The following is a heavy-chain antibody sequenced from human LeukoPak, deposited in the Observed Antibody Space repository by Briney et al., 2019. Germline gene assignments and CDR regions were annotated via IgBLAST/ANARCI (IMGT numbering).Heavy chain of an antibody. J-gene: IGHJ4*02. CDR1: GGSISSSSYY. D-gene: IGHD3-10*01. CDR3: ARGAINSYYYGSGSFDY. CDR2: IYTSGST. V-gene: IGHV4-61*02. Sequence: SETLSLTCTVSGGSISSSSYYWSWIRQPAGKGLEWIGRIYTSGSTNYNPSLKSRVTISVDTSKNQFSLKLSSVTAADTAVYYCARGAINSYYYGSGSFDYWGQGTLVTVSS.